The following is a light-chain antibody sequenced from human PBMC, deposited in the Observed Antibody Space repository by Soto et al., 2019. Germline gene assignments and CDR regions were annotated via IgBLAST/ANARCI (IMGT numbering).Light chain of an antibody. CDR1: SSDIGVYDY. CDR3: SSYSISTSPVV. Sequence: QSVLTQPASVSGSPGQSITISCTGTSSDIGVYDYVSWYRQHPGKAPKLILYEVRKRPSGVSNRFSGSKSGNTASLTISGLQAEDEADYYCSSYSISTSPVVFGGGTKLTVL. V-gene: IGLV2-14*01. CDR2: EVR. J-gene: IGLJ2*01.